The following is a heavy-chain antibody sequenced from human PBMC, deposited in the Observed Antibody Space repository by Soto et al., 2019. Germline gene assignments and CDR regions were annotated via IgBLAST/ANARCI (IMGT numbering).Heavy chain of an antibody. CDR2: ISYDGSNK. J-gene: IGHJ6*02. CDR3: AKDLMYHVRGDV. D-gene: IGHD2-8*01. Sequence: GSLRLSCAASGFTFSSYGMHWVRQAPGKGLEWVAVISYDGSNKYYADSVKGRFTISRDNSKNTLYLQMNSLRAEDTAVYYCAKDLMYHVRGDVWGQGTTVTVSS. V-gene: IGHV3-30*18. CDR1: GFTFSSYG.